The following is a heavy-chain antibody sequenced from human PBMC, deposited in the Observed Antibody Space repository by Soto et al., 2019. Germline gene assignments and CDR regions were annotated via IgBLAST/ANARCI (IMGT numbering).Heavy chain of an antibody. D-gene: IGHD2-15*01. CDR3: AKPDSKAPSE. Sequence: GGSLRRSSTASAFPFRSCAMSWVRQAPGKGLEWVSAISGSGSSTYYADSVKGRFTISRDNSKNTLYLQMNSLRAEDTAVYYCAKPDSKAPSEWGQGTLVTGSS. CDR1: AFPFRSCA. CDR2: ISGSGSST. V-gene: IGHV3-23*01. J-gene: IGHJ4*02.